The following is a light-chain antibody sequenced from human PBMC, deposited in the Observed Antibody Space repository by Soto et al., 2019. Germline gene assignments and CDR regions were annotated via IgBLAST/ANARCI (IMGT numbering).Light chain of an antibody. CDR2: EVR. Sequence: QSALTQPASVSGSAGQSITISCSGTMRDAGAYNLVSWYQQHPGTAPKLIIYEVRNRPSGSSSRFSGSRSGNTASLTISGRQSEDEGDYYCSAYTARSTLVFGGGTKRTVL. CDR3: SAYTARSTLV. V-gene: IGLV2-14*01. CDR1: MRDAGAYNL. J-gene: IGLJ3*02.